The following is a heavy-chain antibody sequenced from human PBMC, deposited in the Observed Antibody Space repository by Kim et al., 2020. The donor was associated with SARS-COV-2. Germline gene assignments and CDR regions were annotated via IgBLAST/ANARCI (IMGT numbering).Heavy chain of an antibody. CDR1: SDSISSYY. CDR3: ARSEGRGSWHQFDY. V-gene: IGHV4-59*01. D-gene: IGHD6-13*01. J-gene: IGHJ4*02. Sequence: SETLSLTCTVSSDSISSYYCSWIRQLPGKGLEWIGYIYYSGTTNYNPSLNSRVTISWDTSKNQFSLWLTSVTDADTAVYYCARSEGRGSWHQFDYWGQG. CDR2: IYYSGTT.